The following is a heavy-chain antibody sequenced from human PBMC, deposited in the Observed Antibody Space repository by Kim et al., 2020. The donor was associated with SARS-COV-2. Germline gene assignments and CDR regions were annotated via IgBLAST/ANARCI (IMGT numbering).Heavy chain of an antibody. J-gene: IGHJ4*02. Sequence: IYYADSVKGRFTISRDNAKNSLYLQMNSLRAEDTAVYYCARAPSGRYFDYWGQGTLVTVSS. D-gene: IGHD3-10*01. CDR2: I. CDR3: ARAPSGRYFDY. V-gene: IGHV3-48*03.